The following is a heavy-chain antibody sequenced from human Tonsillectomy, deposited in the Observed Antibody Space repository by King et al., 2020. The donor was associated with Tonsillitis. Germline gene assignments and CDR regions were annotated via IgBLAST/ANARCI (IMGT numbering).Heavy chain of an antibody. D-gene: IGHD3-22*01. J-gene: IGHJ4*02. Sequence: VQLVDSGGGLVQPGGSLRPSCAASGFTFSTYAMSGVRQAPGKGLEWGSAISGIGGATYYADSVKGRFTISRDNSKNTLYLQMNSLRAEDTAVYYFAKWDYDSSGYVSAPGYWGQGTLVTVSS. CDR2: ISGIGGAT. CDR1: GFTFSTYA. V-gene: IGHV3-23*04. CDR3: AKWDYDSSGYVSAPGY.